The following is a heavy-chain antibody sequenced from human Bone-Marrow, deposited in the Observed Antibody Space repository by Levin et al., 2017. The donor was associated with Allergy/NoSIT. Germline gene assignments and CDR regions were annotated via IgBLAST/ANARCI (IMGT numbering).Heavy chain of an antibody. D-gene: IGHD3-3*01. CDR2: ISWDVSRT. J-gene: IGHJ5*02. V-gene: IGHV3-43D*04. Sequence: GESLKISCSASGFTFDDYAMHWVRQAPGKGLEWVSLISWDVSRTYYADSVKGRFTISRDNNRNSLYLQMNSLRAEDTAFYYCAKDAGLSYSAYYDAWGQGTLVTVSS. CDR1: GFTFDDYA. CDR3: AKDAGLSYSAYYDA.